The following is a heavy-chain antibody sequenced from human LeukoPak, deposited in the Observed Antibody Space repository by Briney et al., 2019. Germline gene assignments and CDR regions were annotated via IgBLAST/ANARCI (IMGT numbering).Heavy chain of an antibody. J-gene: IGHJ6*02. V-gene: IGHV1-2*04. CDR1: GYTFTGYY. CDR2: INPNSGGT. Sequence: GASVKVSCKASGYTFTGYYMHWVRQAPGQVLEWMGWINPNSGGTNYAQKFQGWVTMTRDTSISTAYMELSRLRSDDTAVYYCAKSNYYGSGSPPYYYYGMDVWGQGTTVTVSS. CDR3: AKSNYYGSGSPPYYYYGMDV. D-gene: IGHD3-10*01.